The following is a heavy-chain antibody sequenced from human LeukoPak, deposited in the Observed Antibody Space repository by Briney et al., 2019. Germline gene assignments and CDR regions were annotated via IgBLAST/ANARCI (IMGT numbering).Heavy chain of an antibody. Sequence: GGSLRLSCAASGFTFSTYGMHWVRQAPGKGLEWVAFLRYDGSNKYYADSVKGRFTISRDNSKNTLYLQMNSLRAEDTAVYYCAKDAVNCGSTSCYFYYYMDVWGKGTTVTVSS. J-gene: IGHJ6*03. CDR2: LRYDGSNK. CDR1: GFTFSTYG. CDR3: AKDAVNCGSTSCYFYYYMDV. D-gene: IGHD2-2*01. V-gene: IGHV3-30*02.